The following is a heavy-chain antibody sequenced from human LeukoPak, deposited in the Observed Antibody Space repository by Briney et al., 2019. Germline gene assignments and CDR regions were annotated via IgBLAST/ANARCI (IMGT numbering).Heavy chain of an antibody. V-gene: IGHV3-7*03. CDR1: GFTFSGYW. Sequence: GGSLRLSCAASGFTFSGYWMAWVRQAPGKGLEWVGNIRQDGNEKNYVDSVKARFTISRDNAKNSLYLQMNSLRAEDTAVYYCARDDSPDTSDSFLDACAIWGQGTLVTVSS. CDR2: IRQDGNEK. J-gene: IGHJ3*02. CDR3: ARDDSPDTSDSFLDACAI. D-gene: IGHD3-3*01.